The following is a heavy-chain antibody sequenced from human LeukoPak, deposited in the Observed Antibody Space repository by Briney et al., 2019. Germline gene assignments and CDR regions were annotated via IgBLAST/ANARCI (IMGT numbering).Heavy chain of an antibody. CDR2: IYYSGST. V-gene: IGHV4-59*08. D-gene: IGHD5-24*01. CDR3: ARREIAGAFDI. J-gene: IGHJ3*02. Sequence: SETLSLTCTVSGGSISSYYWSWIRQPPGKGLEWIGYIYYSGSTNYNPSLKSRVTISVDTSKNQFSLKLSSVTAADTAVYYCARREIAGAFDIWGQGTMVTVSS. CDR1: GGSISSYY.